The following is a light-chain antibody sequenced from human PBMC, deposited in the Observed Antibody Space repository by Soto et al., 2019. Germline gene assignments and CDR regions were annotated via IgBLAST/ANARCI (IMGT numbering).Light chain of an antibody. J-gene: IGKJ1*01. CDR3: QQYYTYPWT. V-gene: IGKV1-5*01. CDR1: QNIRTW. CDR2: DAS. Sequence: DIQMTQSPSSLSASVGDRVTITCGASQNIRTWLAWYQQRPGKAPKILIFDASTLESGVPSRFSGSESGLEFTLTISSLQPDDFATYYCQQYYTYPWTFDQGTKVDIK.